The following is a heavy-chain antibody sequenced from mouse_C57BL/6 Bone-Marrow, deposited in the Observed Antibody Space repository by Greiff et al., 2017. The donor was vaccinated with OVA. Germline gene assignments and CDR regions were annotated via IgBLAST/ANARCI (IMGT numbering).Heavy chain of an antibody. CDR2: IWRGGST. Sequence: VHLVESGPGLVQPSQSLSITCTVSGFSLTSYGVHWVRQSPGKGLEWLGVIWRGGSTDYNAAFMSRLSITKDNSKSQVFFKMNSLQADDTAIYYCAKNRLLRYCYAMDYWGQGTSVTVSS. CDR3: AKNRLLRYCYAMDY. D-gene: IGHD1-1*01. J-gene: IGHJ4*01. V-gene: IGHV2-5*01. CDR1: GFSLTSYG.